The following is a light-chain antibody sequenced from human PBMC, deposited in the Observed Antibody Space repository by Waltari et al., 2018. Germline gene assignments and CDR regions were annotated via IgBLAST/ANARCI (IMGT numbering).Light chain of an antibody. CDR1: NSNIGSNS. V-gene: IGLV1-47*02. J-gene: IGLJ7*01. CDR3: AVWDNSLSGHVL. Sequence: QSVLTQPPTASEAARKSVTISCSGTNSNIGSNSVSWYQQFPGTAPKLLIHYNDHRVSGVSDRCSASKSGTSASLAISGLQTDDEADYYCAVWDNSLSGHVLFGGGTRLTVL. CDR2: YND.